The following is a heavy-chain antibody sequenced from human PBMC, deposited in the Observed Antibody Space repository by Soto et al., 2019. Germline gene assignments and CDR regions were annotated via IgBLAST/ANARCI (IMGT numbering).Heavy chain of an antibody. Sequence: QVQLQESGPGLVKPSETLSLTCTVSGGSVSDYGYYWTWIRQPPGKGLEWIGYIAYNGGTSYNPSLGSRVTISLDTSKSQFSLDLSSATAADTALYYGARGGHFYENMIWGQGSLVTVSS. CDR3: ARGGHFYENMI. V-gene: IGHV4-61*08. D-gene: IGHD3-3*02. CDR1: GGSVSDYGYY. CDR2: IAYNGGT. J-gene: IGHJ4*02.